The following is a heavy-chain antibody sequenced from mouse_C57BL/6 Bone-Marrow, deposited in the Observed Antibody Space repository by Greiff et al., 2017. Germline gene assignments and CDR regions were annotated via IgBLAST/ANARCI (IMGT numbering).Heavy chain of an antibody. CDR3: AKQRKLGSHFDY. J-gene: IGHJ2*01. Sequence: EVKLVESGGDLVKPGGSLKLSCAASGFTFSSYGMSWVSQTPDKRLEWVATISSGGSYTYYPDSVKGRVTISRDNAKNNLYLQMSSLKSEDTAMYYCAKQRKLGSHFDYCGQGTTLTVSS. CDR1: GFTFSSYG. V-gene: IGHV5-6*02. D-gene: IGHD3-3*01. CDR2: ISSGGSYT.